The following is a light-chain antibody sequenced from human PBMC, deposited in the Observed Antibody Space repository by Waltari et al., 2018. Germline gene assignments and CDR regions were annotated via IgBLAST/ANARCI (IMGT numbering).Light chain of an antibody. Sequence: EIVLTQSPGTLSLSPGERATLSCRASQSVSSSYLAWYQQKPGQAPRLLISGASSRATGIPDRFSGSGSGTGFTLTISRLEPEDFAVYYCQQYGGSPYTFGQGTKLEIK. CDR3: QQYGGSPYT. CDR2: GAS. J-gene: IGKJ2*01. V-gene: IGKV3-20*01. CDR1: QSVSSSY.